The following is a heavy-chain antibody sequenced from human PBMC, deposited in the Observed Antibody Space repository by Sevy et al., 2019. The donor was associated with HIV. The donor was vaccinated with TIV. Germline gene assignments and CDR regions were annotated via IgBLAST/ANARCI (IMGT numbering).Heavy chain of an antibody. CDR1: GYTFTSYD. D-gene: IGHD3-10*01. CDR2: MNPNSGNT. J-gene: IGHJ6*02. V-gene: IGHV1-8*01. Sequence: ASVKVSCKASGYTFTSYDINWVRQATGQGLEWMGWMNPNSGNTGYAQKFQGSVTMSRNTSISTAYMGLSSLRSEDTALVYRARKITMVRGVSGADPPHDYYYYGMDVWGQGTTVTVSS. CDR3: ARKITMVRGVSGADPPHDYYYYGMDV.